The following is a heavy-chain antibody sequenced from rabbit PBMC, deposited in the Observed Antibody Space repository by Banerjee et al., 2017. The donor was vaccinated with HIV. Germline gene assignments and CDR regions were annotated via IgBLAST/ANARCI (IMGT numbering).Heavy chain of an antibody. D-gene: IGHD2-1*01. J-gene: IGHJ4*01. Sequence: QEQLVESGGGLVQPEGSLTLTCKASGFDVSGYYYMCWVRQAPGKGLEWIGCIYTGSSGSTYYASWAKGRFTISKTSSTTVTLQMTSLTAAGTATYFCARAPNGDTSYYNLWGPGTLVTVS. CDR1: GFDVSGYYY. CDR2: IYTGSSGST. CDR3: ARAPNGDTSYYNL. V-gene: IGHV1S45*01.